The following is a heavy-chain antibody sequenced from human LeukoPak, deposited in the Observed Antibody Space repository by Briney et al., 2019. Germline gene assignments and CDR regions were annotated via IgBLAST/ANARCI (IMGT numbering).Heavy chain of an antibody. Sequence: PGGSLRLSCAVSGLTFSNHALSWVRQAPGKGLEWVSAISGRDESTYYADSVKGRFTISRDNSKSTLYLQMSSLRAEDMAVYHCARVTGTTNYWGQGTLVTVSS. CDR3: ARVTGTTNY. CDR2: ISGRDEST. CDR1: GLTFSNHA. D-gene: IGHD1-1*01. V-gene: IGHV3-23*01. J-gene: IGHJ4*02.